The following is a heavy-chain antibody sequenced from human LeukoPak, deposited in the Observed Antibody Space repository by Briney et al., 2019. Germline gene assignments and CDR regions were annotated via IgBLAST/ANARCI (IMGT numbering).Heavy chain of an antibody. Sequence: GGSLRLSCAASGFTFSSYAMHWVRQAPGKGRKWVAFIRYDGSNKYYADSVKGRFTIARDNSKNTLFLQMNSLRAEDTAVYYCAKGYYGSGSYGWFDYWGQGTLVTVSS. CDR3: AKGYYGSGSYGWFDY. J-gene: IGHJ4*02. D-gene: IGHD3-10*01. CDR2: IRYDGSNK. V-gene: IGHV3-30*02. CDR1: GFTFSSYA.